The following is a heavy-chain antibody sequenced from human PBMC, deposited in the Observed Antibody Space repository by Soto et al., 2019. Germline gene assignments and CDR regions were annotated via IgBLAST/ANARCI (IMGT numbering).Heavy chain of an antibody. J-gene: IGHJ4*02. CDR2: IYHSGST. V-gene: IGHV4-38-2*01. D-gene: IGHD6-19*01. CDR1: GYSISSGYY. CDR3: ARVAGSGWLAPRYFDY. Sequence: ETLSLTCAVSGYSISSGYYWGWIRQPPGKGLGWIGSIYHSGSTYYNPSLKSRVTISVDTSKNQFSLKLSSVTAADTAVYYCARVAGSGWLAPRYFDYWGQGTLVTVSS.